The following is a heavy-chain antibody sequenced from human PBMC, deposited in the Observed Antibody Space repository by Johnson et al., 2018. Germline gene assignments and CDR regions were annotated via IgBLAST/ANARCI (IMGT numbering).Heavy chain of an antibody. V-gene: IGHV3-30*03. CDR1: GFTFSSYG. Sequence: QVQLVESGGGVVQPGRSLRLSCAASGFTFSSYGMHWVRQAPGKGLEWVAVISYDGSNKYYADSVKGRFTISRDNSKNTLYLQMNSLRADDTAVFYCAREMYYDIYRMDVWGKGTTVTVSS. D-gene: IGHD3-9*01. CDR3: AREMYYDIYRMDV. J-gene: IGHJ6*03. CDR2: ISYDGSNK.